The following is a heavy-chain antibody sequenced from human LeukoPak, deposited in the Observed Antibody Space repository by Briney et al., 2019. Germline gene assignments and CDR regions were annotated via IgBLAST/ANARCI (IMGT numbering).Heavy chain of an antibody. V-gene: IGHV1-69*13. CDR1: GGTFRSYA. CDR2: IIPIFGTA. D-gene: IGHD3-10*01. Sequence: SVKVSCKASGGTFRSYAISWVRQAPGQGLEWMGGIIPIFGTANYAQKFQGRVTITADESTSTAYMELSSLRSEDTAVYYCARDTITMVRGKSARSSPAFDIWGQGTMVTVSS. CDR3: ARDTITMVRGKSARSSPAFDI. J-gene: IGHJ3*02.